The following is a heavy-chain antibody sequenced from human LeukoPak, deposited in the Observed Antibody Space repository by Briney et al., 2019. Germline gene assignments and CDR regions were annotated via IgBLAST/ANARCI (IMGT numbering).Heavy chain of an antibody. D-gene: IGHD1-26*01. V-gene: IGHV4-4*07. CDR1: GDSVKNHH. CDR3: TARIVGVPFDY. J-gene: IGHJ4*02. Sequence: SETLSLTCTVSGDSVKNHHWSWIRQPAGKGLEWIGRIYTSGHTKYNPSLESRVTMSVDTSRNQISLRLSSVTAADTAVYYCTARIVGVPFDYWGQGTLVTASS. CDR2: IYTSGHT.